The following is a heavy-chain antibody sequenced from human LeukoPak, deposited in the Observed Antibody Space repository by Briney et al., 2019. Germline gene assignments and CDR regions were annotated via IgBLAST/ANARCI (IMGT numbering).Heavy chain of an antibody. CDR1: GFTFSSYE. J-gene: IGHJ4*02. CDR3: ASLDRGYYYSFDY. Sequence: GGSLRLSCAASGFTFSSYEMIWVRQAPGKGLEWVSYISPGSSTIYNADSVKGRFTISRDNAKNSLYLQMNSLRAEDTAVYYCASLDRGYYYSFDYWGQGILVTVSS. V-gene: IGHV3-48*03. CDR2: ISPGSSTI. D-gene: IGHD2/OR15-2a*01.